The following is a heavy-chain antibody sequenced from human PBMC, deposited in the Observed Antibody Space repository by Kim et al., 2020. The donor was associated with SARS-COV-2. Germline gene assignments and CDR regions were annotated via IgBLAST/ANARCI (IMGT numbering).Heavy chain of an antibody. CDR3: VRVEGKPVANIPHYYTTDV. Sequence: GGSLRLSCAASGFTFSDHYMDWVRQAPGKGLEWVGRIRAKVNSYTTKYAASVRGRFTISRDESKNSVSLQMNSLKTEDTAVYYCVRVEGKPVANIPHYYTTDVWGQETTVTVSS. CDR2: IRAKVNSYTT. D-gene: IGHD4-4*01. CDR1: GFTFSDHY. V-gene: IGHV3-72*01. J-gene: IGHJ6*02.